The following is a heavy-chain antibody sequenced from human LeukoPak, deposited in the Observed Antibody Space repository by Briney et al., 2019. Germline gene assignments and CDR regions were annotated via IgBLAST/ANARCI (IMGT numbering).Heavy chain of an antibody. CDR1: GFTFSSYW. D-gene: IGHD1-26*01. CDR2: IKQDGSEK. J-gene: IGHJ3*02. CDR3: AKPRSYGAFDI. Sequence: GGSLRLSCAASGFTFSSYWMSWVRQAPGKGLEWVANIKQDGSEKYYVDSVKGRFTISRDNAKNSLYLQMNSLRAGDTAVYYCAKPRSYGAFDIWGQGTMVTVSS. V-gene: IGHV3-7*03.